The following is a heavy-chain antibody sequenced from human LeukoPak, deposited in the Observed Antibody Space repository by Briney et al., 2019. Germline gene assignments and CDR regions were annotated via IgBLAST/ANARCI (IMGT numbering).Heavy chain of an antibody. CDR2: ISAYNGNT. CDR1: GYTFTSYG. J-gene: IGHJ5*02. CDR3: ARGLEVLDP. Sequence: GASVKVSCKASGYTFTSYGISSGRRAPGQGLEWMGWISAYNGNTNYAQKVQGRVTMTTDTSTSTAYLELKSLRSDDTAVYYCARGLEVLDPWGQGTLVTVSS. V-gene: IGHV1-18*01.